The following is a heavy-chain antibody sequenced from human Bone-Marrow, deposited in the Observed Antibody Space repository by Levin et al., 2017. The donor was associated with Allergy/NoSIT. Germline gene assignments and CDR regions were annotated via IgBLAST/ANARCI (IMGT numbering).Heavy chain of an antibody. Sequence: GESLKISCAASGFTFSNSSMNWVRQAPGKGLEWVSYIIDSSSSIFYADSVKGRFTISRDNAKNSLFLQMNSLRDEDTAVYYCARDCPHLSYSSTWYYYYGMDVWGQGTTVTVSS. CDR1: GFTFSNSS. CDR2: IIDSSSSI. J-gene: IGHJ6*02. CDR3: ARDCPHLSYSSTWYYYYGMDV. V-gene: IGHV3-48*02. D-gene: IGHD6-13*01.